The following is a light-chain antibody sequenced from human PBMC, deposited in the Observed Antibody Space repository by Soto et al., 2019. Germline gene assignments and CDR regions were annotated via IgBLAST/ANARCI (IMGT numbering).Light chain of an antibody. J-gene: IGLJ1*01. V-gene: IGLV1-40*01. CDR1: NSNIGAGYD. CDR3: QSYDSRLSGSV. CDR2: GNS. Sequence: QSVLTQPPSVSGAPGQRVTISCTGSNSNIGAGYDVHWYQQLPGTAPKLLIYGNSNRPSGVPDRFSGSKSVTSASLAITGLQAEDEADYYCQSYDSRLSGSVFGTGTKAPS.